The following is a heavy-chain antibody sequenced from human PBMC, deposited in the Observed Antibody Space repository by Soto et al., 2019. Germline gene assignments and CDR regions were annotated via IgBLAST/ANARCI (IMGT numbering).Heavy chain of an antibody. Sequence: SVKVSCNASGYTFTGYYMHWLRQAPGQGLEWMGWINPNSGGTNYAQKFQGWVTMTRDTSISTAYMELSRLRSDDTAVYYCARNMGDDAFDIWGQGTMVTVSS. J-gene: IGHJ3*02. CDR2: INPNSGGT. CDR3: ARNMGDDAFDI. CDR1: GYTFTGYY. V-gene: IGHV1-2*04. D-gene: IGHD3-16*01.